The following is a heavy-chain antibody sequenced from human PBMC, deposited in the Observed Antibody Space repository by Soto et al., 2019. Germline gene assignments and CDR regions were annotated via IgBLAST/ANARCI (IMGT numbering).Heavy chain of an antibody. D-gene: IGHD6-13*01. J-gene: IGHJ3*02. CDR2: ISADGSDT. CDR3: ARFDIAAPPPI. CDR1: GFSFSNNW. V-gene: IGHV3-74*01. Sequence: EVQLVESGGGLVQPGGSLRLSCVASGFSFSNNWMHWVRHAPGKGPVWVSRISADGSDTHYADSVQGRFTISKDNANNTLYLQMNTLSVEDAADYYCARFDIAAPPPIWGQGTMVTVSS.